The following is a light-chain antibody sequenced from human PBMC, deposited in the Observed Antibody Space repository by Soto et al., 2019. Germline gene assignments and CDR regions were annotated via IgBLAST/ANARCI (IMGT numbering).Light chain of an antibody. CDR3: QQYYNFPRT. CDR1: QGISNY. J-gene: IGKJ1*01. CDR2: AAS. Sequence: VIWMTQSPSLLSASTGDRVTISCRMSQGISNYLAWYQQKPGKAPELLIYAASTLQSGVPSRFSGSGSGTDFTLTISCLQSEDFATYYCQQYYNFPRTFGQGTKVDIK. V-gene: IGKV1D-8*01.